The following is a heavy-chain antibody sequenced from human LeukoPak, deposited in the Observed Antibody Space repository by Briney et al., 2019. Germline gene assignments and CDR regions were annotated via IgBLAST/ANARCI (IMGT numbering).Heavy chain of an antibody. CDR1: GGTFSSYA. CDR3: ASDTYYYDSSGSSIP. CDR2: IIPIFGTA. J-gene: IGHJ5*02. D-gene: IGHD3-22*01. Sequence: GASVKVSCKASGGTFSSYAISWVRQAPGQGLEWMGGIIPIFGTANYAQKFQGRVTITADESTSTAYMELSSLRSEDTAVYYCASDTYYYDSSGSSIPWGQGTLVTVPS. V-gene: IGHV1-69*13.